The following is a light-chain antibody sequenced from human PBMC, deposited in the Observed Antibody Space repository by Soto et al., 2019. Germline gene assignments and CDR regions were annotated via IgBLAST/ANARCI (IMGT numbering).Light chain of an antibody. CDR1: QTIINW. V-gene: IGKV1-5*03. J-gene: IGKJ1*01. CDR3: QQYHNYWWT. CDR2: KAS. Sequence: DIQMTQSPSTLSASVGDRVTITCRASQTIINWLAWYQQKPGKAPKLLIYKASTLEGEVPSRISGSGSETEFTLTINSLQPDDSATYYCQQYHNYWWTFGQGTKVDTK.